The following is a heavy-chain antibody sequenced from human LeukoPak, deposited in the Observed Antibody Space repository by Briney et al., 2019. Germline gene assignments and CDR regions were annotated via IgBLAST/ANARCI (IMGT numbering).Heavy chain of an antibody. V-gene: IGHV5-51*01. Sequence: GESLKISCKGSGYSFTSYWIAWVRQMPGKGLEWMGIIYPGDSDIRYSPSFQGQVTISADKSISTAYLQWSSLKASDTAMYYCARHRMAPQRITMVRGVTVYYYYMDVWGKGTTVTISS. CDR1: GYSFTSYW. CDR2: IYPGDSDI. J-gene: IGHJ6*03. CDR3: ARHRMAPQRITMVRGVTVYYYYMDV. D-gene: IGHD3-10*01.